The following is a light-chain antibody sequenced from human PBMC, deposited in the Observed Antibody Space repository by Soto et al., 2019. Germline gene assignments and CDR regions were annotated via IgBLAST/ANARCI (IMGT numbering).Light chain of an antibody. V-gene: IGKV3-20*01. CDR3: QKHGSSPYT. J-gene: IGKJ2*01. CDR1: QSVSSTY. Sequence: EIVLTQSPGTLSLSPGERATLSCRASQSVSSTYLAWYQQKPGQAPRLLIYSASSRATGIPDRFSGSGSGTDFTLTISRLEPEDFAVYYCQKHGSSPYTFGQGTKLEIK. CDR2: SAS.